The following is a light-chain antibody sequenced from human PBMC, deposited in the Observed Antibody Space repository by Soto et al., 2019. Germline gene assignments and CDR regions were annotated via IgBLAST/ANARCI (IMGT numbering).Light chain of an antibody. J-gene: IGKJ4*01. CDR3: QEYSRD. CDR2: AAS. CDR1: QGIRND. Sequence: DIQMTQSPSSLSASIGDRVTITCRASQGIRNDLGWYQQKPGKAPKRLIYAASSLQSGVPSRFSGSGSGTEFTLTISSLQPDDFATYYCQEYSRDFGGGTRVEIK. V-gene: IGKV1-17*01.